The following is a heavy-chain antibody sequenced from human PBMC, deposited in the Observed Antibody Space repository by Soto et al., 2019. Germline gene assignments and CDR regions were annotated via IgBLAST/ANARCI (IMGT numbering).Heavy chain of an antibody. V-gene: IGHV5-51*01. CDR1: GYTFTKYW. Sequence: ESLKISCQASGYTFTKYWVGWVRQMPGKGLEWMGIIYPDDSDTRYSPSFQGHVTISADKSISTAYLQWSSLKASDSATYYCARRDMLTGYVYFDYWGQGTPVTVSS. CDR2: IYPDDSDT. J-gene: IGHJ4*02. D-gene: IGHD3-9*01. CDR3: ARRDMLTGYVYFDY.